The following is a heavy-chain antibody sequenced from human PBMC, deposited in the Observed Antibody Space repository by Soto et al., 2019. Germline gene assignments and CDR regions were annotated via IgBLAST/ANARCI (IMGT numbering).Heavy chain of an antibody. CDR2: FDPEDGET. V-gene: IGHV1-24*01. Sequence: SLKVSCKVSGYTLTELSMHWVRQAPGKGLEWMGGFDPEDGETIYAQKFQGRVTMTEDTSTDTAYMELSSLRSEDTAVYYRATDQDYGSGAFDIWGQGTMVTVSS. CDR3: ATDQDYGSGAFDI. D-gene: IGHD4-17*01. J-gene: IGHJ3*02. CDR1: GYTLTELS.